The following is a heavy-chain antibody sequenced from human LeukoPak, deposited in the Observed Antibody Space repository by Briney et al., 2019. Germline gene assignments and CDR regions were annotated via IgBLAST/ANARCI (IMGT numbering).Heavy chain of an antibody. J-gene: IGHJ6*03. CDR3: ARDTIVGAYEHYYYYYHMDV. CDR2: IYSGGST. D-gene: IGHD1-26*01. Sequence: PGGSLRLSCTASGFTFSSYSMNWVRQAPGKGLEWVSVIYSGGSTYYADSVKGRFTISRDNAKNTLYLQMNSLRAEDTAVYYCARDTIVGAYEHYYYYYHMDVWGKGTTVTVSS. CDR1: GFTFSSYS. V-gene: IGHV3-66*01.